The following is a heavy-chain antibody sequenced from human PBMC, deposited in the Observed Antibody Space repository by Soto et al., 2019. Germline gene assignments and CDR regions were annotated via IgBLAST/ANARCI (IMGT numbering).Heavy chain of an antibody. J-gene: IGHJ5*02. CDR2: IYTSGST. Sequence: PSETLSLTCTVSGGSISSYYWSWIRQPAGKGLEWIGRIYTSGSTNYNPSLKSRVTMSVDTSKNQFSLKLSSVTAADTAVYYCARSYDEDSSGYYLDWFDPWGQGTLVPVSS. V-gene: IGHV4-4*07. CDR3: ARSYDEDSSGYYLDWFDP. D-gene: IGHD3-22*01. CDR1: GGSISSYY.